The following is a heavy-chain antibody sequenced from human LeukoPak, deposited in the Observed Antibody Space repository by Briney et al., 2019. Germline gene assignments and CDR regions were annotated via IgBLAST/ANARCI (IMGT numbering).Heavy chain of an antibody. Sequence: GASVKVSCKASGYTFTSYYMHWVRQAPGQGLEWMGIINPSGGSTSYAQKFQGRVTMTRDTSTSTVYMELSSLRSEDTAAYYCARGTWIQLSYYYGMDVWGQGTTVTVSS. CDR1: GYTFTSYY. J-gene: IGHJ6*02. D-gene: IGHD5-18*01. CDR3: ARGTWIQLSYYYGMDV. V-gene: IGHV1-46*01. CDR2: INPSGGST.